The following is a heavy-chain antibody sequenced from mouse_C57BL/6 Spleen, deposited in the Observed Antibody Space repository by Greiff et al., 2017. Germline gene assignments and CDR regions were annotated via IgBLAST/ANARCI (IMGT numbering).Heavy chain of an antibody. D-gene: IGHD1-1*01. V-gene: IGHV1-69*01. J-gene: IGHJ3*01. CDR2: IDPSASYT. CDR1: GYTFTSYW. Sequence: QVQLQQPGAELVMPGASVKLSCKASGYTFTSYWMHWVKQRPGQGLEWIGVIDPSASYTNYNQKSKGKSTLTVDKSSSTAYMQLSSLTSEDSAVYYCARRDYYGSSPFAYWGQGTLVTVSA. CDR3: ARRDYYGSSPFAY.